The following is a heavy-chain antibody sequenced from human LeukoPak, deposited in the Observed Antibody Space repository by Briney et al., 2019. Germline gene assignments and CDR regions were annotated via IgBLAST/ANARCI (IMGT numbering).Heavy chain of an antibody. CDR2: INPYSGGT. Sequence: ASVKVSCKASGYTFTGYYMHWVRQAPGQGLEWMGWINPYSGGTNYAQKFQGRATMTRHTSISTAYMELSRLRSDDTAVYYCARGVRPEGSGLQYFDWLLIFDYWGQGTLVTVSS. D-gene: IGHD3-9*01. J-gene: IGHJ4*02. CDR3: ARGVRPEGSGLQYFDWLLIFDY. CDR1: GYTFTGYY. V-gene: IGHV1-2*02.